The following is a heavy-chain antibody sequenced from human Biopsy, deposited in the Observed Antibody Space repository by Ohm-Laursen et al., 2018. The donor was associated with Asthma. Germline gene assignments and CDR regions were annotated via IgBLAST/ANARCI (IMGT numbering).Heavy chain of an antibody. J-gene: IGHJ1*01. D-gene: IGHD3-3*02. V-gene: IGHV3-7*01. Sequence: SLRLSCAASGFTLGDYWMSWVRQVPGKGLEWVANIKHDGSEKNHVDSLKGRFTISRDNAKNSLYLQMNSLRAEDTAVHYCARTFHFWSPYHAEHYQLWGQGTLVTVSS. CDR3: ARTFHFWSPYHAEHYQL. CDR1: GFTLGDYW. CDR2: IKHDGSEK.